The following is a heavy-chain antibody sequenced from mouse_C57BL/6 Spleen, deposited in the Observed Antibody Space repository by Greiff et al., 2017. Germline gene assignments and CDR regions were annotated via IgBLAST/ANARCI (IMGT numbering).Heavy chain of an antibody. D-gene: IGHD2-4*01. Sequence: QVQLQQPGAELVRPGSSVKLSCKASGYTFTSYWMDWVKQRPGQGLEWIGNIYPSDSETHYNQKFKDKATLTVDKSSSTAYMQLSSLTSEDSAVYYCAREGDYDGAYWGQGTLVTVSA. V-gene: IGHV1-61*01. CDR2: IYPSDSET. CDR1: GYTFTSYW. J-gene: IGHJ3*01. CDR3: AREGDYDGAY.